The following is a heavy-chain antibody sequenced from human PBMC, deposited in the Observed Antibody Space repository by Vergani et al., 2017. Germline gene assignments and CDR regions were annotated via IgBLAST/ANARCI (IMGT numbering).Heavy chain of an antibody. CDR1: GFIFSTYS. Sequence: EVQLVESGGGLVKPGGSLRLSCAASGFIFSTYSMNWVRQAPGKGLEWVSSISSSGTYIYDADSVKGRFTISRDNAKNSLYLQVNSLRAEDTAVYYCAREGQPTMTSVVTGVDSWGQGTLVTVSS. D-gene: IGHD4-23*01. V-gene: IGHV3-21*01. J-gene: IGHJ4*02. CDR3: AREGQPTMTSVVTGVDS. CDR2: ISSSGTYI.